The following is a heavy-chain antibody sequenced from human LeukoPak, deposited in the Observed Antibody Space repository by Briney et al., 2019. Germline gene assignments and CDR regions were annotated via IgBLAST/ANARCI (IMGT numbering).Heavy chain of an antibody. CDR3: ASSIAVAGDDYGGNPY. V-gene: IGHV4-34*01. J-gene: IGHJ4*02. CDR2: INHSGST. D-gene: IGHD6-19*01. Sequence: NSSETLSLTCAVYGGSFSGYYWSWIRQPPGKGLEWIGEINHSGSTNYNPSLKSRVTISVDTSKNQFSLKLSSVTAADTAVYYCASSIAVAGDDYGGNPYWGQGTLVTVSS. CDR1: GGSFSGYY.